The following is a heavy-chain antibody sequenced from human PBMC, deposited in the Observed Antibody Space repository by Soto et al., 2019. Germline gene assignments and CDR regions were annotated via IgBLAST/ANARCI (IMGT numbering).Heavy chain of an antibody. D-gene: IGHD2-2*01. CDR1: GFTFSTYW. CDR3: VRDRDCITTSCYGNWFGP. V-gene: IGHV3-74*01. CDR2: INSDASHT. Sequence: GGSLRLSCAASGFTFSTYWMHWIRQVPGKGLEWVSRINSDASHTYYADSVKGRFTISRDNAKNTLHLEMNSLRAEDTAVYYCVRDRDCITTSCYGNWFGPWGQGTLVTISS. J-gene: IGHJ5*02.